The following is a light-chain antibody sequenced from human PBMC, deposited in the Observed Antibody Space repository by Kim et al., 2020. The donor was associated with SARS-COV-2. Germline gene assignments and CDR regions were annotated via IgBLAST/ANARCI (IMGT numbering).Light chain of an antibody. Sequence: SYELTQPPSVSVSPGQTASITCSGDKLGDKYACWYQQKPGQSPVLVIYQDTKRPSGIPERFSGSNSGNTATLTISGPQAMAEADYYCQAWDSSTFYVVFG. V-gene: IGLV3-1*01. CDR2: QDT. CDR1: KLGDKY. J-gene: IGLJ2*01. CDR3: QAWDSSTFYVV.